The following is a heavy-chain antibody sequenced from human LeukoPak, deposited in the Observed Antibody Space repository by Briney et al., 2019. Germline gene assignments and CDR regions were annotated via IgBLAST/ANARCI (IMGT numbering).Heavy chain of an antibody. CDR2: INSDGSST. D-gene: IGHD1-26*01. CDR1: GFTFSSYW. Sequence: GGSLRLSCAASGFTFSSYWMHWVRQAPGKGLVWVSRINSDGSSTSYADSVKGRFTIFRDNAKNTLYLQMNSLRAEDTAVYYCARDEWELEKGYAFDIWGQGTMVTVSS. V-gene: IGHV3-74*01. J-gene: IGHJ3*02. CDR3: ARDEWELEKGYAFDI.